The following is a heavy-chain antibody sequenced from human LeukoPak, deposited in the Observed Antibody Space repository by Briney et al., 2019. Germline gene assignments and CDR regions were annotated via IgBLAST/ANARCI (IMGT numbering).Heavy chain of an antibody. CDR2: ISGSGGST. J-gene: IGHJ4*02. V-gene: IGHV3-23*01. CDR3: EGVVVITGIDY. Sequence: GGSLRLSCAASGFTFSSYAMSWVRQAPGKGLEWVSAISGSGGSTYYADSVKGRFTISRDNSKNTLYLQMNSLRAEDKAVYYCEGVVVITGIDYWGQGTLVTVSS. CDR1: GFTFSSYA. D-gene: IGHD3-22*01.